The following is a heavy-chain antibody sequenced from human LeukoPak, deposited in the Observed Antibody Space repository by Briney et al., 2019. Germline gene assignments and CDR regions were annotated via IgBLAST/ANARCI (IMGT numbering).Heavy chain of an antibody. CDR2: INHSGST. D-gene: IGHD2-21*02. CDR1: GGSFSGYY. Sequence: SETLSLTCAVYGGSFSGYYWSWIRQPPGKGLEWIGEINHSGSTYYNPSLKSRVTISVDTSKNQFSLKLSSVTAADTAVYYCARDAYCGGDCFGHYFDYWGQGTLVTVSS. J-gene: IGHJ4*02. V-gene: IGHV4-34*09. CDR3: ARDAYCGGDCFGHYFDY.